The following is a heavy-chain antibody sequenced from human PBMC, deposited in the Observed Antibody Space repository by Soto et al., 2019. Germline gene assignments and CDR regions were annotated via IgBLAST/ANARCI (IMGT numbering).Heavy chain of an antibody. CDR2: ISSGGTNT. J-gene: IGHJ4*02. CDR3: VTGVYEIGGSYYDLFEY. CDR1: GFTFSTYA. Sequence: EVQLLESGGDLIQPGESLRLSCAASGFTFSTYALSWVRQAPGKGLEWVSAISSGGTNTYYADSVRGRLTISRDDFKSTLYLQMNSLRADDTAVHFFVTGVYEIGGSYYDLFEYWGQGTLVTVSS. D-gene: IGHD3-22*01. V-gene: IGHV3-23*01.